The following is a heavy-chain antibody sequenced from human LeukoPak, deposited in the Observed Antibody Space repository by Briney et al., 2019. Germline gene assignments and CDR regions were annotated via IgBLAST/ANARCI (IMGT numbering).Heavy chain of an antibody. V-gene: IGHV3-7*01. Sequence: GGSLRFSCAASEFTFSNNWMSWVRQAPGKGLDWVANIKQDGSEKQYVESVKGRFTISRDNAKNSLYLQMNSLRAEDTAVYYCARRGLRSQSGKPYYGSDVWGQGTTVTVSS. CDR1: EFTFSNNW. CDR3: ARRGLRSQSGKPYYGSDV. J-gene: IGHJ6*02. D-gene: IGHD3-10*01. CDR2: IKQDGSEK.